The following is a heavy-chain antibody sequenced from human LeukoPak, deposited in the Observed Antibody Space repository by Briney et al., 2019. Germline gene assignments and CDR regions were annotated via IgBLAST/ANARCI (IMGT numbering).Heavy chain of an antibody. V-gene: IGHV3-30*18. D-gene: IGHD2-15*01. J-gene: IGHJ4*02. CDR1: GFTFSSYA. Sequence: PGTSLRLSCAASGFTFSSYAIHWVRQAPGKGLEWVAVISYDGSDKFYPDSVKGRFTISGDNSKNTVYLQVNSLRAEDSAVYYCAKATPSKAVVAAWIDHWGQGALVTVSS. CDR2: ISYDGSDK. CDR3: AKATPSKAVVAAWIDH.